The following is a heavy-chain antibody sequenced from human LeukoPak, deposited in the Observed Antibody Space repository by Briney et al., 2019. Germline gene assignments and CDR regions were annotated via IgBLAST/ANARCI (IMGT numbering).Heavy chain of an antibody. CDR1: GFTVSSNY. D-gene: IGHD2-21*01. CDR2: IYSGGST. CDR3: AKDFVGHYADAFDI. Sequence: GRSLRLSCAASGFTVSSNYMSWVRQAPGKGLEWVSVIYSGGSTNYADSVKGRFTISRDNSKNTLYLQMNSLRAEDTAVYYCAKDFVGHYADAFDIWGQGTMVTVSS. V-gene: IGHV3-66*01. J-gene: IGHJ3*02.